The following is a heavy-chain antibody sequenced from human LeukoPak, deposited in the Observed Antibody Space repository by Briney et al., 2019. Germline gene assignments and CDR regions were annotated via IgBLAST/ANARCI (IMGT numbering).Heavy chain of an antibody. CDR3: ARFVEDIVVVPAAVNYYYYMDV. Sequence: SETLSLTCTVSGGSLSSYYWSWIRQPAGKGLEWIGRIYTSGSTNYNPSLKSRVTMSVDTSKNQFSLKLSSVTAADTAVYYCARFVEDIVVVPAAVNYYYYMDVWGKGTTVTVSS. J-gene: IGHJ6*03. D-gene: IGHD2-2*01. CDR1: GGSLSSYY. CDR2: IYTSGST. V-gene: IGHV4-4*07.